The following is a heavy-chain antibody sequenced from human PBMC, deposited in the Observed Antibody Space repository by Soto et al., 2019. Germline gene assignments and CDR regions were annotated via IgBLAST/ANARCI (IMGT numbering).Heavy chain of an antibody. CDR3: AKDLSKIVPAGYFDY. J-gene: IGHJ4*02. CDR1: GFTFSSYG. Sequence: GGSLRLSCAASGFTFSSYGMHWVRQAPGKGLEWVAVISYDGSNKYYADSVKGRFTISRDNSKNTLYLQMNSLRAEDTAVYYCAKDLSKIVPAGYFDYWGQGTLVTVSS. D-gene: IGHD2-2*01. V-gene: IGHV3-30*18. CDR2: ISYDGSNK.